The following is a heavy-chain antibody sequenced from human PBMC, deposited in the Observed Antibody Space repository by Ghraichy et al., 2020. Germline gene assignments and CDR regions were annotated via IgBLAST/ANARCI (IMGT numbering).Heavy chain of an antibody. V-gene: IGHV3-23*01. D-gene: IGHD1-26*01. Sequence: GGSLRLSCAASGFTFSSYAMSWVRQAPGKGLEWVSAISGSGGSTYYADSVKGRFTISRDNSKNTLYLQMNSLRAEDTAVYYCAKGQHGSYLTYYYYGMDVWGQGTTVTVSS. CDR2: ISGSGGST. CDR3: AKGQHGSYLTYYYYGMDV. J-gene: IGHJ6*02. CDR1: GFTFSSYA.